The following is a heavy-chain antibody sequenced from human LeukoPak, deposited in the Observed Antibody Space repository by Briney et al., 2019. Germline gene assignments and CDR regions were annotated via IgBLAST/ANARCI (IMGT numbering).Heavy chain of an antibody. D-gene: IGHD6-6*01. CDR3: ARAARVTGRPNLGGHFDY. V-gene: IGHV3-23*01. J-gene: IGHJ4*02. CDR2: ISSSGGST. CDR1: EFTFSSFA. Sequence: PGGSPRLSCAASEFTFSSFAMSWVRQPPGKGLEWVSTISSSGGSTFYAESVKGRFTISRDNNENTLYLQMNSLRVEDTAVYYCARAARVTGRPNLGGHFDYWGQGTLVTVSS.